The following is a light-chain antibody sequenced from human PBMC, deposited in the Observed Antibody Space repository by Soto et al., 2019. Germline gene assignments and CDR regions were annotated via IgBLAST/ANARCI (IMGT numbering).Light chain of an antibody. CDR2: GAS. J-gene: IGKJ1*01. V-gene: IGKV3-15*01. CDR3: QQYNNWPAWT. CDR1: QSFTSN. Sequence: EIGLAQSPATLSLSAGERTTLSCRASQSFTSNLAWYQQKPGQAPRLLIYGASTRATGIPARFSGSGCGTEFTLTISSLQSEDFAVYYCQQYNNWPAWTFGQGTKVDIK.